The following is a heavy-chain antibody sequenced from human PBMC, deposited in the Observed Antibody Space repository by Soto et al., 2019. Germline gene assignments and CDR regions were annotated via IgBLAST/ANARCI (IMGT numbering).Heavy chain of an antibody. Sequence: QVQLVESGGGVVQPGRSLRLSCAASGFTFSSYGMHWVRQAPGKGLEWVAVISYDGSNKYYGDSVKGRFTISRDNSKNTLYLQMNSLRAEDTAVYYCAKDKELRYFDYWGQGTLVTVSS. CDR1: GFTFSSYG. D-gene: IGHD1-26*01. CDR2: ISYDGSNK. J-gene: IGHJ4*02. CDR3: AKDKELRYFDY. V-gene: IGHV3-30*18.